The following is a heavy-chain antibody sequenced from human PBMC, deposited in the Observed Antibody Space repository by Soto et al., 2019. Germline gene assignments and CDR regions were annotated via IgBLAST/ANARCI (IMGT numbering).Heavy chain of an antibody. CDR2: IWYDGSNK. CDR3: ARSSIPRGYYYSGMDV. V-gene: IGHV3-33*01. Sequence: GGSLRLSCAASGFTFSSYGMHWVRQAPGKGLEWVAVIWYDGSNKYYADSVKGRFTISRDNSKNTLYLQMNSLRAEDTAVYYCARSSIPRGYYYSGMDVWGQGTTVTVSS. J-gene: IGHJ6*02. CDR1: GFTFSSYG.